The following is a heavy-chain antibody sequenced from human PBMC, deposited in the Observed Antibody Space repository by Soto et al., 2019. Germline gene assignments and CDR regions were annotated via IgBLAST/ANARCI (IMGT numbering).Heavy chain of an antibody. CDR1: GDSISSYY. CDR2: IYYSGST. Sequence: QVQLQESGPGLVKPSETLSLTCTVSGDSISSYYWSWIRQPPGKGLEWIGYIYYSGSTNYNPSLKSRVTISVDTSKNQFSLKLSSVTAADTAVYYCARHHGSGSYMYWGQGTLVTVS. D-gene: IGHD3-10*01. CDR3: ARHHGSGSYMY. J-gene: IGHJ4*02. V-gene: IGHV4-59*01.